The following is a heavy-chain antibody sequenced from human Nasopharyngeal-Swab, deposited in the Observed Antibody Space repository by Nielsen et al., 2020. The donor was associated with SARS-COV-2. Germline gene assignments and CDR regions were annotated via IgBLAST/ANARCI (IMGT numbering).Heavy chain of an antibody. D-gene: IGHD3-3*01. CDR1: GGSISSSSYY. CDR2: IYYSGTT. CDR3: ARRDRYYDFWMD. V-gene: IGHV4-39*01. J-gene: IGHJ4*02. Sequence: GSLRLSCTVSGGSISSSSYYWGWIRQPPGKGLEWIGMIYYSGTTYDNPSLKSRVTISVDTSESQFSLKLNSVTAADTAVYYCARRDRYYDFWMDWGQGTLVTVSS.